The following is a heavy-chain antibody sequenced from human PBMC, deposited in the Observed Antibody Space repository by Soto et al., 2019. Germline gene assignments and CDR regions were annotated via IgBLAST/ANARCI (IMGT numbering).Heavy chain of an antibody. CDR2: IYHSGST. CDR3: ARDHDYSNDRYPFRRHNWFDP. CDR1: GYSISSGYY. V-gene: IGHV4-38-2*02. D-gene: IGHD4-4*01. J-gene: IGHJ5*02. Sequence: PSETLSLTCAVSGYSISSGYYWGWIRQPPGKGLEWIGSIYHSGSTYYNPSLKSRVTISVDTSKNQFSLKLSSVTAADTAVYYCARDHDYSNDRYPFRRHNWFDPWGQGTLVTVSS.